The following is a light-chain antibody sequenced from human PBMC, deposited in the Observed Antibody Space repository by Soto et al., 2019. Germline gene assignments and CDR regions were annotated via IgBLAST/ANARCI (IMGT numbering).Light chain of an antibody. J-gene: IGKJ5*01. CDR2: DIS. Sequence: DIQMTQAPSSLSVSVGDRVTITCRASHRVGKYLAWFQQKPGRAPESLIYDISTLQSGVPSKFSGSGSGTDFTLTINSLQPEDSATYYCQQYHTYPRTFGQGTRLAIK. V-gene: IGKV1-16*02. CDR3: QQYHTYPRT. CDR1: HRVGKY.